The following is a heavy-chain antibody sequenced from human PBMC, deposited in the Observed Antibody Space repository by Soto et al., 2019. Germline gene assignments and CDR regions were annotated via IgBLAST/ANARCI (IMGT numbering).Heavy chain of an antibody. CDR3: VKDESINWYSGHFRH. V-gene: IGHV3-9*01. Sequence: GGSLRLSCAASGFTFDDYAMHWVRQVPGKGLEWVSGINWNSGSIGYGDSVKGRFAISGDNAKNSLHLQMNSLSAEDTAFYYCVKDESINWYSGHFRHWGQGTLVTVSS. CDR2: INWNSGSI. D-gene: IGHD6-13*01. J-gene: IGHJ1*01. CDR1: GFTFDDYA.